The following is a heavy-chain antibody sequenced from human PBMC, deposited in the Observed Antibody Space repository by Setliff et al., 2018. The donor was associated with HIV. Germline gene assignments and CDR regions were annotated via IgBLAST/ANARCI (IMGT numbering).Heavy chain of an antibody. CDR1: GYSFINYG. V-gene: IGHV1-18*01. D-gene: IGHD2-15*01. CDR3: ARERPYCSGGSCYGLNYFDC. CDR2: ISPYNGNT. J-gene: IGHJ4*02. Sequence: ASVKVSCKASGYSFINYGISWVRQAPGQGLEWMGWISPYNGNTKYAQKFQGRVTMTTDTSASTADMELRSLRSDDTAMYYCARERPYCSGGSCYGLNYFDCWGQGTLVTVSS.